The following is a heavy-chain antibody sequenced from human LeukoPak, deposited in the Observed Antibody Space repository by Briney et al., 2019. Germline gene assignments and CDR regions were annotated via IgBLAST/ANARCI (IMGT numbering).Heavy chain of an antibody. V-gene: IGHV4-39*01. J-gene: IGHJ3*02. CDR1: GGSISSSSYY. CDR3: ARVWYYYDSSGYPFPDAFDI. Sequence: PSETLSLTCTVSGGSISSSSYYWGWIRQPPGKGLEWIGSIYYSGSTYYNPSLKSRVTISVDTSKNQFSLKLSSVTAADTAVYYCARVWYYYDSSGYPFPDAFDIWGQGTMVTVPS. D-gene: IGHD3-22*01. CDR2: IYYSGST.